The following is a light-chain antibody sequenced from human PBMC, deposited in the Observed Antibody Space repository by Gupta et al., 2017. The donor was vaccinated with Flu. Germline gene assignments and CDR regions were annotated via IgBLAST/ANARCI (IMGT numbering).Light chain of an antibody. CDR1: QSVSSY. Sequence: EIVLTQSPATLSLSPGERATLSCRASQSVSSYLAWYQQKPGQAPRLLIYDASNRATGIPARFSGSGSGTDFTLTISSREPEDFAVYYCQQRSNWPSITFGQGTXLEIK. CDR2: DAS. J-gene: IGKJ5*01. V-gene: IGKV3-11*01. CDR3: QQRSNWPSIT.